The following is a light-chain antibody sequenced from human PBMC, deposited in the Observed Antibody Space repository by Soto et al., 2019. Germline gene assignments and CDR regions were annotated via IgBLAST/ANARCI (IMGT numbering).Light chain of an antibody. Sequence: ETVMTQSPATLSVSPGERASLSCRASQSVSTKLAWYQQKPGQAPRLLIYGASTRATGIPARFSGSGSGTEFTLTVSSLQSEDFAVYYCQQYDDWPPITFGQGTRLEIK. CDR1: QSVSTK. V-gene: IGKV3D-15*01. CDR3: QQYDDWPPIT. J-gene: IGKJ5*01. CDR2: GAS.